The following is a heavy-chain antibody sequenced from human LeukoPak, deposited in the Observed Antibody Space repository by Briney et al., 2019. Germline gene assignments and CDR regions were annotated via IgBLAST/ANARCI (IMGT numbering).Heavy chain of an antibody. CDR2: IYYSGST. CDR1: GGPISSGGYY. CDR3: ARAYYGGNSGGAFDI. V-gene: IGHV4-31*03. D-gene: IGHD4-23*01. J-gene: IGHJ3*02. Sequence: SETLSLTCTVSGGPISSGGYYWSWIRQHPGKGLEWIGYIYYSGSTYYNPSLKSRVTISVDTSKNQFSLKLSSVTAADTAVYYCARAYYGGNSGGAFDIWGQGTMVTVSS.